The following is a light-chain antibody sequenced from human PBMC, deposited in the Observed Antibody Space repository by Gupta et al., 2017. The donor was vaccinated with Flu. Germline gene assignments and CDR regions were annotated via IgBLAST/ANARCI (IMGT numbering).Light chain of an antibody. CDR3: QQHCSSRT. J-gene: IGKJ1*01. CDR1: QSVSSNS. CDR2: DAS. Sequence: EIVLTQSPGTLSLSPGERATLSCRATQSVSSNSLVWYQQKPGQAPRLLVYDASSRATGIPDWFSGGGYDKDFTYTSSRREYEAFAVYYTQQHCSSRTFGQGTKVEIK. V-gene: IGKV3-20*01.